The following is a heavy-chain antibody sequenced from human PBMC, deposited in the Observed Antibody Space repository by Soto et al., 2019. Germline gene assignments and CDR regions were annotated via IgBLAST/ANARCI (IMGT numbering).Heavy chain of an antibody. Sequence: GGSLRLSCAASGFTFSSYAMSWVRQAPGKGLEWVSAISGSGGSTYYADSVKGRFTISRDNSKNTLYLQMNSLRAEDTAVYYCAKDTYYYGSGSYVEQNGDERAYYYYGMDVWGQGTTVTVSS. CDR3: AKDTYYYGSGSYVEQNGDERAYYYYGMDV. CDR1: GFTFSSYA. CDR2: ISGSGGST. J-gene: IGHJ6*02. V-gene: IGHV3-23*01. D-gene: IGHD3-10*01.